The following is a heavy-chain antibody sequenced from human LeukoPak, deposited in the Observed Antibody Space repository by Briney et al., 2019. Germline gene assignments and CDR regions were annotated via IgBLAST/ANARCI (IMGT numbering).Heavy chain of an antibody. CDR3: ARVVSSFKGAHDY. V-gene: IGHV4-39*02. CDR1: GGPISSERYY. D-gene: IGHD6-6*01. J-gene: IGHJ4*02. CDR2: MYYGGST. Sequence: PSETLSLTCSVSGGPISSERYYWSWIRQPPGKGLEWIANMYYGGSTAYNPSLKSRVTISADTSGNQFSLKLSSVTAADTAVYYCARVVSSFKGAHDYWGQGTLVTVSS.